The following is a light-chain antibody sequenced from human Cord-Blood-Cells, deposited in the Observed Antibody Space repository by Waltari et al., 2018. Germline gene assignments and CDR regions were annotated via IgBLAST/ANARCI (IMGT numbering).Light chain of an antibody. CDR2: DVS. CDR3: SSYTSSSTLDWV. CDR1: SSDAGGYNY. J-gene: IGLJ3*02. Sequence: SALTQPASVSGSPAQSITISCTGTSSDAGGYNYVSWYHQHPGKAPNLMIYDVSNRPSGVSKRFSGSKSGNTASLPISGLQAEDEADYYCSSYTSSSTLDWVFGGGTKLTVL. V-gene: IGLV2-14*01.